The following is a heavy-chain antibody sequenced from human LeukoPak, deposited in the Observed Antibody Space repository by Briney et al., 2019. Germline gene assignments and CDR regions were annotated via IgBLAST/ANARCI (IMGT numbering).Heavy chain of an antibody. V-gene: IGHV3-30*03. CDR2: LSYDGSNE. Sequence: PGRSLRLSCAASGFPFSSYGMHWVRQAPGKGLEWVAVLSYDGSNEYYADSVKGRFTISRDNSKNTLYLQMNSLRAEDTAVYYCARDQVTAIEYYQHWGQGTLVTVSS. J-gene: IGHJ1*01. CDR1: GFPFSSYG. D-gene: IGHD2-21*02. CDR3: ARDQVTAIEYYQH.